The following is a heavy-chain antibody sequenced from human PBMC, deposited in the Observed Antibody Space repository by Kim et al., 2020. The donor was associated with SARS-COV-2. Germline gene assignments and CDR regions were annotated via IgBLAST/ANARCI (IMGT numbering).Heavy chain of an antibody. D-gene: IGHD5-18*01. V-gene: IGHV4-39*01. J-gene: IGHJ3*02. CDR1: GGSISSSSYY. Sequence: SETLSLTCTVSGGSISSSSYYWGWIRQPPGKGLEWIGSIYYSGSTYYNPSLKSRVTISVDTSKNQFSLKLSSVTAADTAVYYCARTYSYTNSNDAFDIWGQGTMVTVSS. CDR2: IYYSGST. CDR3: ARTYSYTNSNDAFDI.